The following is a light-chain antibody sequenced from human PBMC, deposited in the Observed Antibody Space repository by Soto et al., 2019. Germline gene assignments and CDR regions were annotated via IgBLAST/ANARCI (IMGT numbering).Light chain of an antibody. V-gene: IGKV1-39*01. CDR1: QSISSY. CDR2: AAS. Sequence: EIQMTQSPSSLSASVGDRATITFRASQSISSYLNWYQQKPGKAPKLLIYAASSLQSGVPSRFSGSGSGTDFTLTISSLQPEDFATYYCQQSYSTPPWTFGQGTKVDIK. CDR3: QQSYSTPPWT. J-gene: IGKJ1*01.